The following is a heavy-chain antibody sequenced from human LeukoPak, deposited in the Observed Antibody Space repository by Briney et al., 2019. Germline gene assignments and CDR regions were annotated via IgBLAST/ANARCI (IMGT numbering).Heavy chain of an antibody. Sequence: AGSLRLSCAASGFTFSSYAMSWVRQAPGKGLEWVSAISGSGGSTYYADSVKGRFTTSRDNSKNTLYLQMNSLRAEDTAVYYCAKIWGGTYYYYGMDVWGQGTTVTVSS. D-gene: IGHD7-27*01. CDR3: AKIWGGTYYYYGMDV. CDR2: ISGSGGST. J-gene: IGHJ6*02. V-gene: IGHV3-23*01. CDR1: GFTFSSYA.